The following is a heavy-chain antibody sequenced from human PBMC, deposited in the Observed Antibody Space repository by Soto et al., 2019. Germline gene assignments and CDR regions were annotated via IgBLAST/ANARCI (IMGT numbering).Heavy chain of an antibody. CDR1: GGSISGASSTYS. CDR3: ARKGPLRYNYYGMDV. J-gene: IGHJ6*02. Sequence: QVHLQESGPGLVKPSETLSLICTVSGGSISGASSTYSWTWIRLPPGGGLEWIGHTSHSGTTDYNPYLKSRVTISVDTAKNQFSLHLNSVTAADTAVYYCARKGPLRYNYYGMDVWGQGTTVSVSS. V-gene: IGHV4-61*01. D-gene: IGHD3-9*01. CDR2: TSHSGTT.